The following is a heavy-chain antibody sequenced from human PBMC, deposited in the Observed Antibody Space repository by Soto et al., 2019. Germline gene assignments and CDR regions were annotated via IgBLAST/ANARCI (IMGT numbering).Heavy chain of an antibody. D-gene: IGHD6-13*01. Sequence: QVQLVQSGAEVKEPGASVKVSCKASGYSFTNYDINWVRQAAGQGLEWMGWMNPNSGNTGFAQKFQGRVTMTRSTSISTAYMELSSLRSEDTAVYYCARPGLPAVGTPYYFDYWGQGSLVTVSS. CDR1: GYSFTNYD. CDR2: MNPNSGNT. V-gene: IGHV1-8*01. J-gene: IGHJ4*02. CDR3: ARPGLPAVGTPYYFDY.